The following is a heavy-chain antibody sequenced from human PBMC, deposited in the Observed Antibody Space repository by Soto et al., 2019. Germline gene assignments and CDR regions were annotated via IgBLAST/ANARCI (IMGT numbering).Heavy chain of an antibody. Sequence: GASVKVSCKASGYTFSNYDINWVRQATGQGLEWMGWMSPSSGNTGYAQEFKGRVTMTRDTSITTAYMELSGLTFEDTAVYYCGRGVTAGVDYWGQGTLVTVSS. V-gene: IGHV1-8*02. CDR1: GYTFSNYD. CDR3: GRGVTAGVDY. D-gene: IGHD6-25*01. CDR2: MSPSSGNT. J-gene: IGHJ4*02.